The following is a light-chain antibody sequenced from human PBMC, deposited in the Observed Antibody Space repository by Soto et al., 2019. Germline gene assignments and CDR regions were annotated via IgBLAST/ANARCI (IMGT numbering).Light chain of an antibody. CDR2: ENN. V-gene: IGLV1-51*02. Sequence: QSVLTQPPSVSAAPGQKVTISCSGSSSNIVNNYVSWYQQLPGTAPKLLIYENNKRPSGIPDRFSGSKSGTSATLGITGLQTGDEADYYCGTWDSSLSAGVFGGGTKVTVL. CDR1: SSNIVNNY. J-gene: IGLJ3*02. CDR3: GTWDSSLSAGV.